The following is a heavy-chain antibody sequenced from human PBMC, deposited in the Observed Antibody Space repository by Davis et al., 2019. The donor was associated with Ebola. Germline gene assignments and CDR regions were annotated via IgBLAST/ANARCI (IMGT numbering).Heavy chain of an antibody. J-gene: IGHJ4*02. Sequence: GESLKIPCKGSGYSFTSYWISWVRQMPGKGLEWMGRIDPSDSYTNYSPSFQGHVTISADKSISTAYLQWSSLKASDTAMYYCARTKYSSSPVDYWGQGTLVTVSS. CDR1: GYSFTSYW. D-gene: IGHD6-6*01. CDR2: IDPSDSYT. V-gene: IGHV5-10-1*01. CDR3: ARTKYSSSPVDY.